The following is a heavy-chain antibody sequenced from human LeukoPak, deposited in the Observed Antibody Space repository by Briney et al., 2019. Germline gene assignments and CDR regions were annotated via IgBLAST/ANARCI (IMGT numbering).Heavy chain of an antibody. Sequence: ASVKVSCKASGYTFTGYYMHWVRQAPGQGLEWMGWINPNSGGTNYAQKFQGRVTMTRDTSISTAYMELSRLRSDDTAVYYCARGPEWTTVVTLGWFDPWGQGTLATVSS. J-gene: IGHJ5*02. D-gene: IGHD4-23*01. CDR3: ARGPEWTTVVTLGWFDP. CDR1: GYTFTGYY. V-gene: IGHV1-2*02. CDR2: INPNSGGT.